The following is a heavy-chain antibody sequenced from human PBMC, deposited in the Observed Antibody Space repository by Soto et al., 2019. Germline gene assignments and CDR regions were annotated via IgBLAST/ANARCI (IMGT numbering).Heavy chain of an antibody. CDR1: GFTFSSYA. CDR2: ITGSGDST. V-gene: IGHV3-23*01. D-gene: IGHD2-15*01. J-gene: IGHJ2*01. CDR3: ARLRTYCSGGSCSQRSGWYFDL. Sequence: GGSLRLSCAASGFTFSSYAMSWVRQAPGKGLEWVSAITGSGDSTYYADSVKGRFTVSRDNSKNTLYLQMNSLRAEDTAVYYCARLRTYCSGGSCSQRSGWYFDLWGRGTLVTVSS.